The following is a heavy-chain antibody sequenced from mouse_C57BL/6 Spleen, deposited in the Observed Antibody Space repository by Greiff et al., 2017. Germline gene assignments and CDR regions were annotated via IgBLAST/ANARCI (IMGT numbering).Heavy chain of an antibody. J-gene: IGHJ1*03. CDR1: GYTFTSYW. Sequence: QVQLQQPGAELVMPGASVKLSCKASGYTFTSYWMHWVKQRPGQGLEWIGEIDPSDSYTNYNQKFKGKSTLTVDKSSSTAYMQLSSLTSEDSAVYYCARSGVYYGNLYWYFDVWGTGTTVTVSS. CDR2: IDPSDSYT. D-gene: IGHD2-1*01. CDR3: ARSGVYYGNLYWYFDV. V-gene: IGHV1-69*01.